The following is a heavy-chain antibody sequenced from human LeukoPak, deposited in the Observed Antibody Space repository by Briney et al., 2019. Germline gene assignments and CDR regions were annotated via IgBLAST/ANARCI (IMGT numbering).Heavy chain of an antibody. CDR2: IIPIFGTA. CDR1: GGTFSSYA. Sequence: GASVKVSCKASGGTFSSYAISWVRQAPGQGLEGMGGIIPIFGTANYAQKFQGRVTITADESTSTAYMELSSLRSEDTAVYYCAGRREGIKHQPGYYYYTDVWGKGTTVTVSS. CDR3: AGRREGIKHQPGYYYYTDV. V-gene: IGHV1-69*13. J-gene: IGHJ6*03. D-gene: IGHD1-14*01.